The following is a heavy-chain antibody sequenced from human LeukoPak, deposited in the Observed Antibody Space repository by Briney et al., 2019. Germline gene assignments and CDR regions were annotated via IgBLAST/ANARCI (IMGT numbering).Heavy chain of an antibody. V-gene: IGHV5-10-1*01. J-gene: IGHJ4*02. CDR2: IDPSDSYT. CDR1: GYSFTNYW. Sequence: GESLKISCKGSGYSFTNYWISWVRQMPGKGLEWMGRIDPSDSYTKYSPSFEGHVTISVDKSISTAFLQWNSLKASDSAMNYCATGASKVTTDFANYWGQGTQVAVSS. D-gene: IGHD4-17*01. CDR3: ATGASKVTTDFANY.